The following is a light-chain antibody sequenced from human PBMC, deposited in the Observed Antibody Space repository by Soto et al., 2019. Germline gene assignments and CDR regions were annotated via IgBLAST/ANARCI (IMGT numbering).Light chain of an antibody. V-gene: IGLV2-8*01. CDR1: SSDVGGYDY. CDR3: RYYTGGNPTYV. Sequence: QSVLTQPPSASGSPGQSVTISCTGTSSDVGGYDYVSWYQQHPGKAPKLMIYEVTIRPSGVSDRSSGSKSGNTASLTVSGLQAEDEADYYCRYYTGGNPTYVFATGPNVIVL. CDR2: EVT. J-gene: IGLJ1*01.